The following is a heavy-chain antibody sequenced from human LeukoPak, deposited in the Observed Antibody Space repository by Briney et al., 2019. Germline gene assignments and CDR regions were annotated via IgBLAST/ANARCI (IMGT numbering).Heavy chain of an antibody. V-gene: IGHV1-8*01. J-gene: IGHJ3*02. CDR3: ARRKFGYDDAFDI. Sequence: ASVKVSCKDSGCTFTSYDINWVRQATGHGPEWMGWMNPNSGNTGYAQKFQGRVTMTRNTSISTAYMELSSLRSEDTAVYYCARRKFGYDDAFDIWGQGTMVTVSS. D-gene: IGHD5-12*01. CDR1: GCTFTSYD. CDR2: MNPNSGNT.